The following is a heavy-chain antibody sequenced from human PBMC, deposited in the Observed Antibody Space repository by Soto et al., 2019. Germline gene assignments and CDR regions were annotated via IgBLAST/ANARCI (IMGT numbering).Heavy chain of an antibody. Sequence: SGPTLVNPTQTLTLTCTFSGSSLSTSGMCVSWIRQPPGKALEWLALIDWDDDKYYSTSLKTRLTISKDTSKNQVVLTMTNMDPVDTATYYCARSLWFGELSNINYYYYYGMDVWGQGTTVTVSS. CDR2: IDWDDDK. CDR3: ARSLWFGELSNINYYYYYGMDV. D-gene: IGHD3-10*01. V-gene: IGHV2-70*01. J-gene: IGHJ6*02. CDR1: GSSLSTSGMC.